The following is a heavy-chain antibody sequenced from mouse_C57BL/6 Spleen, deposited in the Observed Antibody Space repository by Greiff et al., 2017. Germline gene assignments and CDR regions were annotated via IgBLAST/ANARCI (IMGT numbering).Heavy chain of an antibody. D-gene: IGHD1-1*02. CDR1: GYTFTSYW. J-gene: IGHJ3*01. Sequence: QVQLQQPGAELVRPGTSVKLSCKASGYTFTSYWMHWVKQRPGQGLEWIGVIDPSDSYTNYNQKFKGKATLTVDTSSSTAYMQRSSLTSEDSAVYYSARKVGFPWFAYWGQGTLVTVSA. CDR2: IDPSDSYT. V-gene: IGHV1-59*01. CDR3: ARKVGFPWFAY.